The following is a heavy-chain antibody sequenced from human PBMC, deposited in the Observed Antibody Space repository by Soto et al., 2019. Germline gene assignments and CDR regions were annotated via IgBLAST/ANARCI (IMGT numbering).Heavy chain of an antibody. CDR2: IYYSGST. CDR3: ASGVYDYSKGYSMDL. V-gene: IGHV4-30-4*01. CDR1: GGSISSGDYY. Sequence: QVQLQESGPGLVKPSQTLSLTCTVSGGSISSGDYYWSWIRQPPGKGLEWLGYIYYSGSTYYNPSLQRRVTISVDTSKNQFALELSSVTAADRAVYYCASGVYDYSKGYSMDLWGQGTPVTVSS. D-gene: IGHD4-4*01. J-gene: IGHJ6*02.